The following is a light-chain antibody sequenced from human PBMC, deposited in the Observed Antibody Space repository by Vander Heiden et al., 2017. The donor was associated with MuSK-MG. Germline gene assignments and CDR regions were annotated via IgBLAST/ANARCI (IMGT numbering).Light chain of an antibody. CDR3: QEDDHTPPHT. V-gene: IGKV4-1*01. J-gene: IGKJ3*01. CDR1: QRVFYSSNNKGY. CDR2: WAS. Sequence: DIVMTQSPDSLAVSLGERATINCKSSQRVFYSSNNKGYLAWYQQKPGQPPKLLIYWASTRASGAPDRSNDSGYGTDFTLTISSRQAEDVAVYYCQEDDHTPPHTFGHGTIVDIK.